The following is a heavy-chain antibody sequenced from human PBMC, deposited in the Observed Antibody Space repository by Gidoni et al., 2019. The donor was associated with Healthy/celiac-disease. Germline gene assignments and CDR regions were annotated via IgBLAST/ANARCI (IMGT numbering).Heavy chain of an antibody. Sequence: QVQLVQSGAELKKPGASVKVSCMASGYTFTGYYMHWVRQAPGQGLEWMGWINPNSGGTNYAQKFQGRVTMTRDTYISTAYMELSRLRSDDTAVYYCARAASGTTERGWFDPWGQGTMVTVSS. V-gene: IGHV1-2*02. CDR3: ARAASGTTERGWFDP. J-gene: IGHJ5*02. CDR1: GYTFTGYY. CDR2: INPNSGGT. D-gene: IGHD1-1*01.